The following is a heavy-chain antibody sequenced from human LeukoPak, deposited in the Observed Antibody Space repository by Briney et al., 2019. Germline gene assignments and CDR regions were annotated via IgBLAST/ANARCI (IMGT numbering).Heavy chain of an antibody. CDR2: ISGSGGST. Sequence: GGSLRLSCAVSGFTFSSFAMSWVRRAPGKGLEWVSAISGSGGSTYYADSVKGRFTISRDNSKNTLYLQMNSLRAEDTAVYYCARDYRQTAMVNYYGMDVWGQGTTVTVSS. V-gene: IGHV3-23*01. D-gene: IGHD5-18*01. CDR3: ARDYRQTAMVNYYGMDV. CDR1: GFTFSSFA. J-gene: IGHJ6*02.